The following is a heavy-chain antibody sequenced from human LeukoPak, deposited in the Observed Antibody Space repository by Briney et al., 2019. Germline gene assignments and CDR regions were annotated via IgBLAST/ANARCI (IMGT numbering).Heavy chain of an antibody. Sequence: GGSLRLSCAASGFTFDDYAMHWVRQAPGKGLEWVSGISWNSGSIGYADSVKGRFTISRDNANNSLYLQMNSLRAEDTALYYCAKASGYSGYDGFDYWGQGTLVTVSS. CDR3: AKASGYSGYDGFDY. D-gene: IGHD5-12*01. CDR2: ISWNSGSI. V-gene: IGHV3-9*01. J-gene: IGHJ4*02. CDR1: GFTFDDYA.